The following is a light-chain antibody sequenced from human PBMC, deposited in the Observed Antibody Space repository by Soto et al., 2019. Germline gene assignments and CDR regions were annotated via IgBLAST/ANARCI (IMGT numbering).Light chain of an antibody. CDR2: RAS. Sequence: DIQMTQSPSTLSASVGDRVTITCRASHSISSSLAWYQQKPGKAPNLLIYRASSLQSGVPSRFSGSGSGTEFTLTISSLQPDDFATYYCQHYNSYSEAFGQGTKVDIK. CDR1: HSISSS. CDR3: QHYNSYSEA. V-gene: IGKV1-5*03. J-gene: IGKJ1*01.